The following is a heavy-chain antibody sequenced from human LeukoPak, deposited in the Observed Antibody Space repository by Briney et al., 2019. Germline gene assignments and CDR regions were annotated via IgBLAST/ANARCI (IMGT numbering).Heavy chain of an antibody. Sequence: ASVKVSCKASGYTFTSYHMHWVRQAPGQGLEWMGIINPSGGSASYAQKFQGRVTLTRDTSTSTAYMELTTLTSEDTAVYYCARGGISGGYYGSGDYWGQGTLVTVSS. D-gene: IGHD1-26*01. J-gene: IGHJ4*02. CDR2: INPSGGSA. V-gene: IGHV1-46*01. CDR1: GYTFTSYH. CDR3: ARGGISGGYYGSGDY.